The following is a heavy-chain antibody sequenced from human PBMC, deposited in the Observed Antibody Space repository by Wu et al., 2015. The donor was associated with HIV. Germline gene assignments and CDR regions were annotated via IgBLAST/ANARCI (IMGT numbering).Heavy chain of an antibody. CDR1: GYTFTSYD. V-gene: IGHV1-8*01. CDR2: MNPNSGNT. D-gene: IGHD3-3*01. J-gene: IGHJ3*02. CDR3: ARPQPGSGKRSRPLRAFDI. Sequence: QVQLVQSGAEVKKPGASVKVSCKASGYTFTSYDINWVRQATGQGLEWMGWMNPNSGNTGYAQKFQGRVTMTRNTSISTAYMELSSLRSEDTAVYYCARPQPGSGKRSRPLRAFDIWGQGTMVTVSS.